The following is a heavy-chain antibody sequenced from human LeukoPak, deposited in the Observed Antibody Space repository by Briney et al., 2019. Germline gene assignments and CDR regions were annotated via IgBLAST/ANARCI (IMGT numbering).Heavy chain of an antibody. CDR1: GGSISSYY. CDR3: ARVQAYSTVFDY. D-gene: IGHD4-11*01. V-gene: IGHV4-59*01. J-gene: IGHJ4*02. CDR2: IYYSGST. Sequence: PSETLSLTCTVSGGSISSYYWSWIRQPPGKGLEWIGYIYYSGSTNYNPSLKSRATISVDTSKNQFSLKLSSVTAADTAVYYCARVQAYSTVFDYWGQGTLVTVSS.